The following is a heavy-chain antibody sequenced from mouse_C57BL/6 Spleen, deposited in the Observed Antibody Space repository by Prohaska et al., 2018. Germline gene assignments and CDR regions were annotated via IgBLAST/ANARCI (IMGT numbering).Heavy chain of an antibody. V-gene: IGHV1-82*01. J-gene: IGHJ2*01. CDR1: GYAFSSSW. CDR2: IYPGDGDT. D-gene: IGHD3-2*02. Sequence: SVKISCKASGYAFSSSWMNWVKQRPGKGLEWIGRIYPGDGDTNYNGKLKGKATLTADKSSSTAYMQLSSLTSEDSAVYFCARALDSSGYYFDYWGQGTTLTVSS. CDR3: ARALDSSGYYFDY.